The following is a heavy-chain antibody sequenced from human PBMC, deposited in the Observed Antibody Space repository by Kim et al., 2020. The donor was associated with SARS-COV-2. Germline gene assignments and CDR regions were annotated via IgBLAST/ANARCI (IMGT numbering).Heavy chain of an antibody. CDR3: TTDLEDFGMVRGVYFDY. Sequence: GGSLRLSCAASGFTFSNAWMSWVRQAPGKGLEWVGRIKSKTDGGTTDYAAPVKGRFTISRDDSKNTLYLQMNSLKTEDTAVYYCTTDLEDFGMVRGVYFDYWGQGTLVTVSS. J-gene: IGHJ4*02. CDR1: GFTFSNAW. D-gene: IGHD3-10*01. V-gene: IGHV3-15*01. CDR2: IKSKTDGGTT.